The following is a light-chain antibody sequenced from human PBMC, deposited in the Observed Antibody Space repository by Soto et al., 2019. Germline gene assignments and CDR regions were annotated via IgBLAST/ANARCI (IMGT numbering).Light chain of an antibody. CDR3: QQYNNWPLWT. J-gene: IGKJ1*01. CDR2: GAS. Sequence: EIVMTQSPATLSVSPGQRATPSCRASQSVSSNLAWYQQKPGQAPRLLIYGASTRATGIPARFSGSGSGTEFPLTISSLQSEDFAVYYCQQYNNWPLWTFGQGTKVEIK. V-gene: IGKV3-15*01. CDR1: QSVSSN.